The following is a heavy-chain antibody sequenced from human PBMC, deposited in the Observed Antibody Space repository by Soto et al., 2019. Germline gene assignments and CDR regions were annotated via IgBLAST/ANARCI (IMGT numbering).Heavy chain of an antibody. CDR3: GRLFHACPVGWSFGL. D-gene: IGHD1-26*01. CDR2: INTLFGSA. V-gene: IGHV1-69*01. J-gene: IGHJ2*01. Sequence: QVPLEPSGAEVQKPGSSLKVSCKASGGTFSSYSINWVRQPPGHGLEWMGGINTLFGSATSAQKLQGRVTPTAVESARAAHMALNSLRHEDAAGVNFGRLFHACPVGWSFGLGGRGNVVTVPS. CDR1: GGTFSSYS.